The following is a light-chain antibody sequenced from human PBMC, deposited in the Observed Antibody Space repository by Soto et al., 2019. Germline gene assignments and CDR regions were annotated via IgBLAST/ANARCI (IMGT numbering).Light chain of an antibody. CDR3: MRSVQPPIT. CDR2: EVS. V-gene: IGKV2D-29*01. CDR1: QSLLHSNGNTY. Sequence: DIVMTQSPLSLPVTPGEPASISCRSSQSLLHSNGNTYLYWYLQKAGQPPQLLIYEVSKRFSGVPDRFSGSGSGTHFTLKISRVEAEDVGVYYCMRSVQPPITFGQGTRLEIK. J-gene: IGKJ5*01.